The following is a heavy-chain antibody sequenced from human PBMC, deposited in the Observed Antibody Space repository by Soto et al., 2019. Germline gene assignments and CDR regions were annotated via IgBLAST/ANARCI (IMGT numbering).Heavy chain of an antibody. CDR3: AKDLRQLPMDV. J-gene: IGHJ6*02. D-gene: IGHD6-6*01. Sequence: GGSLRLSCAASGFTFSSYSMRLVRQAPGKGLEWVSAISGSGGSTYYADSVKGRFTISRDNSKNTLYLQMNSLRAEDTAVYYSAKDLRQLPMDVWGQGTTVNVSS. V-gene: IGHV3-23*01. CDR2: ISGSGGST. CDR1: GFTFSSYS.